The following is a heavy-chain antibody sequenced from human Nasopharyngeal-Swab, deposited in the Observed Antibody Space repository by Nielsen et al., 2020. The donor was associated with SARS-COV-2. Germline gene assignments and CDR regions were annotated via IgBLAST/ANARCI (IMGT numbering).Heavy chain of an antibody. Sequence: KVSCKASGYFFNTYWIGWVRQMPGKGLEWMGIIYPGDSDTRYRPPFQGQVTISADKSISTAYLHLSSLKASDTAMYYCARHEGYTSSWDWGQGTLVTVSS. V-gene: IGHV5-51*01. D-gene: IGHD6-13*01. J-gene: IGHJ4*02. CDR3: ARHEGYTSSWD. CDR2: IYPGDSDT. CDR1: GYFFNTYW.